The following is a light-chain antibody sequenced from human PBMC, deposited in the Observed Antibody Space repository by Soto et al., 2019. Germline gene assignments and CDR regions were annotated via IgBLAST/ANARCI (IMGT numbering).Light chain of an antibody. CDR1: SSDVGGYKY. Sequence: SVLTQPASVSGSPGQSITISCTGTSSDVGGYKYVSWYQQHPGEAPKLMIYDVSNRPSGVSNRFSGSKSGNTASLTISGLQAEDEADYYCSSYTSSSTRVFGTGTKVTVL. CDR2: DVS. V-gene: IGLV2-14*01. J-gene: IGLJ1*01. CDR3: SSYTSSSTRV.